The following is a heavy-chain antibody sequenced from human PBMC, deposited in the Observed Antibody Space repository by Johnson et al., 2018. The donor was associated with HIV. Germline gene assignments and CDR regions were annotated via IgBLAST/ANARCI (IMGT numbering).Heavy chain of an antibody. D-gene: IGHD6-13*01. V-gene: IGHV3-20*04. Sequence: VQLVESGGGVVRPGGSLRLSCAASGFTFDDYGMSWVRQAPGKGLEWVSGLNWNGGSTGYADSVKGRFTLSRDNSKNTLYLQMNSLRAEDTAVYYCAKAYSSSWYPVGMDDAFDIWGQGTMVTVSS. CDR2: LNWNGGST. CDR1: GFTFDDYG. J-gene: IGHJ3*02. CDR3: AKAYSSSWYPVGMDDAFDI.